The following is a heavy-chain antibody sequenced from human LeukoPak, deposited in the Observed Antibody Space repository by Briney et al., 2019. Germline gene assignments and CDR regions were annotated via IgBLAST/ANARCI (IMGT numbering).Heavy chain of an antibody. V-gene: IGHV3-48*01. CDR3: ARDLSSPPHLVTYYYYMDV. D-gene: IGHD6-13*01. Sequence: PGGSLRLSCAGSGFSFSSYSMNWVRQAPGKGLEWVSYISSGSTMDYADSVKGRFTISGDNAKNSLYLQMNSLRVEDTAVYYCARDLSSPPHLVTYYYYMDVWGKGTMVTVSS. CDR2: ISSGSTM. CDR1: GFSFSSYS. J-gene: IGHJ6*03.